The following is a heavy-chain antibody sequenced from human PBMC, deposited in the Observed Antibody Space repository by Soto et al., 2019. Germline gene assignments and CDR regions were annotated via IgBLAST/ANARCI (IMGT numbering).Heavy chain of an antibody. D-gene: IGHD2-15*01. J-gene: IGHJ3*02. CDR1: GFTFSNFW. Sequence: EVQLVESGGGLVQPGGSLRLSCAASGFTFSNFWMHWIRQAPGKVLVWVSRINSDGSSIAYADSVRGRFTISRDNAKNTVHLQMNSGRGDDSVVYHCGSSRYSAFDIWGQGTWVAVSS. CDR3: GSSRYSAFDI. V-gene: IGHV3-74*01. CDR2: INSDGSSI.